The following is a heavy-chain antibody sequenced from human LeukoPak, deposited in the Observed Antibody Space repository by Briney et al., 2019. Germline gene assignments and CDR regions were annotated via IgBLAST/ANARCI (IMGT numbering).Heavy chain of an antibody. CDR1: GYSFSNYW. CDR3: ARQRGTGYDPGVDY. Sequence: GESLKISCKASGYSFSNYWIAWVRQLPGKGLEWMGIIWPGDSDTKYSPSFQGQVTISADKSISTAYLQWSSLKASDSAVYYCARQRGTGYDPGVDYWGQGTLATVSS. J-gene: IGHJ4*02. CDR2: IWPGDSDT. D-gene: IGHD5-12*01. V-gene: IGHV5-51*01.